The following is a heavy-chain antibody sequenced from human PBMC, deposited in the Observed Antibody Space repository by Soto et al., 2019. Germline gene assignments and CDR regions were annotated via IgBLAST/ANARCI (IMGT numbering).Heavy chain of an antibody. CDR3: ARDPSEGRVGNWFES. CDR1: GFTFSRYG. CDR2: ISSSTSYV. J-gene: IGHJ5*01. Sequence: GGSLRLSCAASGFTFSRYGMNWLRQAPGKGLEWVASISSSTSYVYYADSVKGRFSTSRDNAKNILYLEMYALRSEDTAIYYCARDPSEGRVGNWFESWGQGTLVTVSS. V-gene: IGHV3-21*06.